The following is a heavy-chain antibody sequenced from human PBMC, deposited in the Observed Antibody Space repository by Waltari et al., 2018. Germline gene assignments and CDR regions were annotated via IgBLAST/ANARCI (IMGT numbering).Heavy chain of an antibody. CDR3: ARDLGGSSLFVDAFDI. J-gene: IGHJ3*02. D-gene: IGHD1-26*01. CDR2: IIPIFGTA. V-gene: IGHV1-69*01. Sequence: QVQRVQSGAEVKKTGSSVKVSCKASGGPFSSYALSWVRQAPGQGLEWMGGIIPIFGTANYAQKFQGRVTITADESTSTAYMELSSLRSEDTAVYYCARDLGGSSLFVDAFDIWGQGTMVTVSS. CDR1: GGPFSSYA.